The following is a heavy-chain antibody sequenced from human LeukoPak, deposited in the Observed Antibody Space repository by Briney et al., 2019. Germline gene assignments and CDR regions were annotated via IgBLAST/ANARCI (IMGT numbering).Heavy chain of an antibody. J-gene: IGHJ4*02. V-gene: IGHV3-9*03. CDR3: AKDMGEYSSSSSYFDY. D-gene: IGHD6-6*01. Sequence: GGSLRLSCAASGFTFDDYAMHWVRQAPGKGLEWVSGISWNSGSIGYADSVKGRFTISRDNAKNSLYLHMNSLRAEDMALYYCAKDMGEYSSSSSYFDYWGQGTLVTVSS. CDR1: GFTFDDYA. CDR2: ISWNSGSI.